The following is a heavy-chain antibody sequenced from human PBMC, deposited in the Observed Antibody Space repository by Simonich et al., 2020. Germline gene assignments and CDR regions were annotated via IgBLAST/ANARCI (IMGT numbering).Heavy chain of an antibody. CDR2: VNPNSGGT. CDR3: ARDPVVPAAIRNAFDI. J-gene: IGHJ3*02. V-gene: IGHV1-2*02. Sequence: QVQLVQSGAELKKPGASVKVSCKASGYTFTGYYMHWVRQAPGQGLEWRGCVNPNSGGTNNSQKCQGRVTMTRDTSISTAYMELSRLRSDDTAVYYCARDPVVPAAIRNAFDIWGQGTMVTVSS. CDR1: GYTFTGYY. D-gene: IGHD2-2*01.